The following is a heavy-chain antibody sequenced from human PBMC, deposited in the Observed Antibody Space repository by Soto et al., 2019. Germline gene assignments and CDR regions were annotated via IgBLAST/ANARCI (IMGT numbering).Heavy chain of an antibody. J-gene: IGHJ4*02. CDR3: ARAPYYYDSSGYYADY. V-gene: IGHV4-31*03. CDR2: IYYSGST. D-gene: IGHD3-22*01. Sequence: QVQLQESGPGLVKPSQTLSLTCTVSGGSISSGGYYWSWIRQHTGKGLEWIGYIYYSGSTYYNPSLKSRVTIAVDTSKNQVSLKLSSVTASDTAVYYCARAPYYYDSSGYYADYWGQGTLVTVSS. CDR1: GGSISSGGYY.